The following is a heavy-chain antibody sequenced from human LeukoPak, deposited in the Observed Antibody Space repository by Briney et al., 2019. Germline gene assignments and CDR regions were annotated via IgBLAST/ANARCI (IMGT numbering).Heavy chain of an antibody. CDR2: IYYSGST. Sequence: SETLSLTCTVSGGSISSYSWSWIRQPPGKGLEWIGYIYYSGSTNYNPSLKSRVTISVDTSKNQFSLKLSSVTAADTAVYYCARRGTTYYYDSSGYFDYWGQGTLVTVSS. V-gene: IGHV4-59*01. J-gene: IGHJ4*02. CDR3: ARRGTTYYYDSSGYFDY. D-gene: IGHD3-22*01. CDR1: GGSISSYS.